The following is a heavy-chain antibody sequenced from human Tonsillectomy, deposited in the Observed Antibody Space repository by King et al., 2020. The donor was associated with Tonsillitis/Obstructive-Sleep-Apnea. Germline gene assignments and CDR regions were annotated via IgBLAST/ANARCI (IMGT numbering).Heavy chain of an antibody. CDR2: INPNSGGT. J-gene: IGHJ5*02. CDR1: GYTFTGYY. D-gene: IGHD3-3*01. CDR3: ATLITIFGVARDWFDP. V-gene: IGHV1-2*02. Sequence: QLVQSGAEVKKPGASVKVSCKASGYTFTGYYMHWVRQAPGQGLEWMGWINPNSGGTNYAQKFQGRVTMTRDTSIRTAYMELSRLRSDDTAVYYCATLITIFGVARDWFDPWGQGTLVTVSS.